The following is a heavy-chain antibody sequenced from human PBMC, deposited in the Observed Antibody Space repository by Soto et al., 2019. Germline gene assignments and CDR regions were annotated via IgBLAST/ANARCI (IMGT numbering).Heavy chain of an antibody. CDR1: GYTFASYG. Sequence: ASVKVSCKASGYTFASYGISWVRQAPGQGLEWMGWISAYNGNTKYVQKFQGRVTMTTDTSTSTAYMELRSLRSDDTAVYYCARDLSMVREFGYWGQGTLVTVSS. CDR2: ISAYNGNT. D-gene: IGHD3-10*01. V-gene: IGHV1-18*01. CDR3: ARDLSMVREFGY. J-gene: IGHJ4*02.